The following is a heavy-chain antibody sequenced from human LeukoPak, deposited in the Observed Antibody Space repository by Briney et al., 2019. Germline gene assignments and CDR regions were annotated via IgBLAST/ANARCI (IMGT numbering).Heavy chain of an antibody. CDR2: IYYSGST. J-gene: IGHJ4*02. D-gene: IGHD5-12*01. CDR3: ASGYDGLFDY. Sequence: SETLSLTCTVSGGSISSYYWSWIRQPAGKGLEWIGSIYYSGSTYYNPSLKSRVTTSVDTSKSQFSLKLSSVTAADTALYYCASGYDGLFDYWGQGTLVTVSS. V-gene: IGHV4-59*04. CDR1: GGSISSYY.